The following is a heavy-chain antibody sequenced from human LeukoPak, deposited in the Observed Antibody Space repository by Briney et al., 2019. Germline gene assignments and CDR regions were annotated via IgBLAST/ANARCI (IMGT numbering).Heavy chain of an antibody. CDR1: GFTFSNYC. Sequence: PGGSLRLSCAASGFTFSNYCLHWVRQAPGKGLEWVAFIRYDGNIKYYADSVKGRFTISRDNAKNSLYLQMNSLRAEDTAVYYCARECSGGSCYSDAFDIWGQGTMVTVSS. J-gene: IGHJ3*02. CDR2: IRYDGNIK. D-gene: IGHD2-15*01. CDR3: ARECSGGSCYSDAFDI. V-gene: IGHV3-30*02.